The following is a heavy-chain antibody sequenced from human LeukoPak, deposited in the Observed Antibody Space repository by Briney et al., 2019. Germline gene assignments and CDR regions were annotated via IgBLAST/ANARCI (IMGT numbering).Heavy chain of an antibody. CDR1: GVTLSNYW. Sequence: PGGSLRLSCAASGVTLSNYWMSWVRQAPGKGLEWVAIIKQDGSEKYYVKSVEGRFIISRDNAKNSLYLQMNRLRAEDTALYYRARGSGWTLDYWGQGTLVTVSS. CDR2: IKQDGSEK. J-gene: IGHJ4*02. V-gene: IGHV3-7*01. D-gene: IGHD3/OR15-3a*01. CDR3: ARGSGWTLDY.